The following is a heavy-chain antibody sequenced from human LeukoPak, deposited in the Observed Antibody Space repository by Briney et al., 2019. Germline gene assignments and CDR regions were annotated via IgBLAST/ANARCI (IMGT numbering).Heavy chain of an antibody. CDR1: GYTFTGYY. V-gene: IGHV1-2*02. D-gene: IGHD1-26*01. J-gene: IGHJ4*02. CDR3: ARGGSYTQHVFDY. Sequence: GASVKVSCKASGYTFTGYYMHWVRQAPGQGLEWMGWINPNSGGTNYAQKLQGRVTMTTDTSTSTAYMELRSLRSDDTAVYYCARGGSYTQHVFDYRGQGTLVTVSS. CDR2: INPNSGGT.